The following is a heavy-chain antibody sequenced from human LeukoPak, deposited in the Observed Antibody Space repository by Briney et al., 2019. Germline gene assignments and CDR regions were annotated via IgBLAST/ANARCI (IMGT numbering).Heavy chain of an antibody. D-gene: IGHD3-22*01. V-gene: IGHV5-51*01. J-gene: IGHJ4*02. CDR2: IYPGDSDT. Sequence: GESLKISCKGSGYSFTSYWIGWVRQMPGKGLEWMGIIYPGDSDTRYSPSFQGQVTISADKSISTAYLQWSSLKASDTAMYYCARTYYYDSSGSRTYDYWGQGTLVTVSS. CDR1: GYSFTSYW. CDR3: ARTYYYDSSGSRTYDY.